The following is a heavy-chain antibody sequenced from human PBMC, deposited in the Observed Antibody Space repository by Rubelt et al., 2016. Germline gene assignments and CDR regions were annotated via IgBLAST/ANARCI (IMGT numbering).Heavy chain of an antibody. CDR1: GGSISDYH. CDR2: IYSGWGA. CDR3: ARVTYTGNYGRGWFDP. J-gene: IGHJ5*02. Sequence: QVKLQESGPGLVKPSETLSLTCTVSGGSISDYHWSWIRQPPGKGLEWIGSIYSGWGADCNPSLKSRVTISVDTSNHQFSLKLSSVTAADTAVYYCARVTYTGNYGRGWFDPWGQGTLVTVSS. D-gene: IGHD1-1*01. V-gene: IGHV4-59*05.